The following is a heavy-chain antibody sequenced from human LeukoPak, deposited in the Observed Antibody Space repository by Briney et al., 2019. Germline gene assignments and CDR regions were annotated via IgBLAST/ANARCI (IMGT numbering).Heavy chain of an antibody. CDR2: ITDSSRTV. J-gene: IGHJ6*02. V-gene: IGHV3-48*01. CDR3: ARGVGLILLNYNYDMDV. Sequence: GGSLRLSCAASGFTFSSYSMNWVRQAPGKGLEWVSHITDSSRTVYYADSVRGRFTISRDNAKNSLYLQMNSLRADDTAVYYCARGVGLILLNYNYDMDVWGRGTTVTVSS. D-gene: IGHD2-15*01. CDR1: GFTFSSYS.